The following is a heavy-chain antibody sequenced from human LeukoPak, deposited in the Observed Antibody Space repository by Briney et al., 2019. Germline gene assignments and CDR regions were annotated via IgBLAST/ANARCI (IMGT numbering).Heavy chain of an antibody. V-gene: IGHV1-18*01. CDR1: GYTFTSYG. D-gene: IGHD3-22*01. CDR3: ASSYYDNSGRPDAFDI. J-gene: IGHJ3*02. CDR2: ISAYNGNT. Sequence: ASVKVSCKASGYTFTSYGISWVRQAPGQGLEWMGWISAYNGNTNYAQKFQGRVTITADESTSTAYMELSSLRSEDTAVYYCASSYYDNSGRPDAFDIWGQGTMVTVSS.